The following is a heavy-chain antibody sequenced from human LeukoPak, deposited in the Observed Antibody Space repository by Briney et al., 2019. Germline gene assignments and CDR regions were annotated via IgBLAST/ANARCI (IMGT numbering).Heavy chain of an antibody. Sequence: SLRLSCAASGFTFSSYAMHWVRQAPGKGLEWVANINPDGNNKLYVDSVKGRFSISRDNAKNSLYLQMNSLRVEDTAIYYCAREHWSTPDCWGQGTLVTVSS. CDR2: INPDGNNK. CDR1: GFTFSSYA. D-gene: IGHD2-8*02. CDR3: AREHWSTPDC. V-gene: IGHV3-7*01. J-gene: IGHJ4*02.